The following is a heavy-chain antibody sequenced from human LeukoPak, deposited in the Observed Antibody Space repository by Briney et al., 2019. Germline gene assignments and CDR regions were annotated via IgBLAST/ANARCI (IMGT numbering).Heavy chain of an antibody. CDR3: VRGALPGDNWYFDL. V-gene: IGHV3-53*01. CDR1: GFTVSSNY. CDR2: IYSGGST. Sequence: PGGSLRLSCAASGFTVSSNYMSWVRQAPGKGLEWVSVIYSGGSTYYADSVKGRFTISRDNSKNTLYLQMNSLRAGDTAVYFCVRGALPGDNWYFDLWGRGTLVTVSS. J-gene: IGHJ2*01.